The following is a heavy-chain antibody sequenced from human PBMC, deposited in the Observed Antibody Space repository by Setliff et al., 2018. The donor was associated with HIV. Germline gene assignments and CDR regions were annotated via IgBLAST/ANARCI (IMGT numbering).Heavy chain of an antibody. J-gene: IGHJ4*02. Sequence: SETLSLTCSVSGGSINSYYWSWIRQPPGKGLEWVGSIYYSGSTNYNPSLKSRVTISVVTSKNQFSLKLSSVTAADTAMYYCARGTLYYDYVWGTPFPFDYWGQGTLVTVSS. CDR2: IYYSGST. D-gene: IGHD3-16*01. CDR1: GGSINSYY. CDR3: ARGTLYYDYVWGTPFPFDY. V-gene: IGHV4-59*01.